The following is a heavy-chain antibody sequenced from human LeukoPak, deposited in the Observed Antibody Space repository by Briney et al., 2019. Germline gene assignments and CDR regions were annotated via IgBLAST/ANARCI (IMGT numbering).Heavy chain of an antibody. D-gene: IGHD2-2*01. CDR3: ARLPLGYCSSTSCYSY. Sequence: GASVQVSCKASGYTFTSYDINWVRQATGQGREWMGWMNPNSGNTGYAQKFQGRVTITRNTSISTAYMELSSLRSEDTAVYYCARLPLGYCSSTSCYSYWGQGTLVTVSS. CDR1: GYTFTSYD. V-gene: IGHV1-8*03. CDR2: MNPNSGNT. J-gene: IGHJ4*02.